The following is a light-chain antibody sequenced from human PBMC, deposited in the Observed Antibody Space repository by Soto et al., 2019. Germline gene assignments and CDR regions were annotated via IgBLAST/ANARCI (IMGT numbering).Light chain of an antibody. J-gene: IGKJ1*01. CDR3: QHCDTYWA. CDR1: RNIERR. CDR2: DAS. V-gene: IGKV1-5*01. Sequence: DIPMTQSPSTLPPPLEDGSAIRCRASRNIERRWAWYQQKPGKAPRLLIYDASTLETGVPSRFSGGGSGTEFTLTISSLQPDDNATYYCQHCDTYWAFGQGTKVEVE.